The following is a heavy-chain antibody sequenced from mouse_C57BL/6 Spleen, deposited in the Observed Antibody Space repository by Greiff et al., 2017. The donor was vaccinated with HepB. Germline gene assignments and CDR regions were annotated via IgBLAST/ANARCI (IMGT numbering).Heavy chain of an antibody. CDR1: GFTFSSYA. J-gene: IGHJ4*01. CDR3: TRDGGSSGYVYYAMDY. V-gene: IGHV5-9-1*02. CDR2: ISSGGDYI. D-gene: IGHD3-2*02. Sequence: EVKLMESGEGLVKPGGSLKLSCAASGFTFSSYAMSWVRQTPEKRLEWVAYISSGGDYIYYADTVKGRFTISRDNARNTLYLQMSSLKSEDTAMYYCTRDGGSSGYVYYAMDYWGQGTSVTVSS.